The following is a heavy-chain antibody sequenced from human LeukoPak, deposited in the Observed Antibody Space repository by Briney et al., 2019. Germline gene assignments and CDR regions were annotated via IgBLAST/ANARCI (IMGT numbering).Heavy chain of an antibody. CDR2: IRYDGSNK. J-gene: IGHJ3*02. V-gene: IGHV3-30*02. D-gene: IGHD2-15*01. CDR3: ASYCSGGSCNWAPDAFDI. CDR1: GFTFSSYG. Sequence: GGSLRLSCAASGFTFSSYGMHWVRQAPGKGLEWVAFIRYDGSNKYYADSVKGRFPISRENSKNTLYLQMKSLRAEATAVYYGASYCSGGSCNWAPDAFDIWGQGTMGTVSS.